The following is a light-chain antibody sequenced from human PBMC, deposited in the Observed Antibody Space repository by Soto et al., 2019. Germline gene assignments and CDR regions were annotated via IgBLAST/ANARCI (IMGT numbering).Light chain of an antibody. Sequence: SALTQPASVSGSPGQSITISCTGTSSDGGGYNYVSWYQQHPGKAPKLMIYDVSNRPSGVSNRFSGSKSGNTASLTISGLQAEDEADYYCSSYTSSSTLVFGGGTKVTVL. CDR3: SSYTSSSTLV. V-gene: IGLV2-14*01. CDR1: SSDGGGYNY. CDR2: DVS. J-gene: IGLJ2*01.